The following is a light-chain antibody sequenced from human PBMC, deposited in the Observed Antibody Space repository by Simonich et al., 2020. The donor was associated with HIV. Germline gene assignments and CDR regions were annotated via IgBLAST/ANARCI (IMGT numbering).Light chain of an antibody. J-gene: IGKJ1*01. Sequence: EIVMTQSPATLSVSPWERATLYCRASQVVSSNFAWYQQKPVQAPRLLIYGASTRATGIPDRFSGSGSGTEFTLTISSLQSEDFAVYYCQQYNNWPPWTFGQGTKVEIK. CDR2: GAS. CDR3: QQYNNWPPWT. CDR1: QVVSSN. V-gene: IGKV3-15*01.